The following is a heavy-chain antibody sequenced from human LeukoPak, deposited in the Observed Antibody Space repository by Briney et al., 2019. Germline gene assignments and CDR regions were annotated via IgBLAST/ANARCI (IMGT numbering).Heavy chain of an antibody. CDR2: IYSGGST. D-gene: IGHD6-13*01. Sequence: QAGGSLRLSCAASGFTVSSNYMSWVRQAPGRGLEWVSVIYSGGSTYYADSVKGRFTISRDNSKNTLYLQMNSLRAEDTAVYYCARDPTPGYSSSWFGYYYYGMDVWGQGTTVTVSS. CDR1: GFTVSSNY. J-gene: IGHJ6*02. V-gene: IGHV3-66*01. CDR3: ARDPTPGYSSSWFGYYYYGMDV.